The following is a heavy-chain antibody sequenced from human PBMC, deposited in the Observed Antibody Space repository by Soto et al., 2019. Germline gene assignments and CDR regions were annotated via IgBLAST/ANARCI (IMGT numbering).Heavy chain of an antibody. CDR1: GGSISSGGYS. CDR2: IYHSGST. CDR3: ARAGGLGAVAVDY. Sequence: QLQLQESGSGLVKPSQTLSLTSAVSGGSISSGGYSWSWIRQPPGKGLAWIGYIYHSGSTYYNPSLKIRVSISVDRSKNQYSLKLSSVTAADTAVYYCARAGGLGAVAVDYWGQGTLVTVSS. J-gene: IGHJ4*02. V-gene: IGHV4-30-2*01. D-gene: IGHD6-19*01.